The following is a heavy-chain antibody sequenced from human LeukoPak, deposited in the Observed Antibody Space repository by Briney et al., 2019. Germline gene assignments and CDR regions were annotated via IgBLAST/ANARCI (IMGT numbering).Heavy chain of an antibody. D-gene: IGHD3-3*01. CDR2: ISSSSSTI. V-gene: IGHV3-48*02. J-gene: IGHJ6*03. CDR1: GFTFSSYS. CDR3: ARSYDFWDYYYMDV. Sequence: AGGSLRLSCAASGFTFSSYSMNWVRQAPGKGLEWVSYISSSSSTIYYADSVKGRFTISRDNAKNSLYLQMNSLRDVDTAVYYCARSYDFWDYYYMDVWGKGTTVTVSS.